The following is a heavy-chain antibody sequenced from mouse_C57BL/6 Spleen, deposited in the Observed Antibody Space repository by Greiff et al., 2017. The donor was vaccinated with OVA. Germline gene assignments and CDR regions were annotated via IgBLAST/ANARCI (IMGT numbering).Heavy chain of an antibody. V-gene: IGHV1-39*01. CDR1: GYSFTDYN. CDR2: INPNYGTT. J-gene: IGHJ4*01. CDR3: ARSLIYYDYERYAMDY. Sequence: EVQRVESGPELVKPGASVKISCKASGYSFTDYNMNWVKQSNGKSLEWIGVINPNYGTTSYNQKFKGKATLTVDQSSSTAYMQLNSLTSEDSAVYYCARSLIYYDYERYAMDYWGQGTSVTVSS. D-gene: IGHD2-4*01.